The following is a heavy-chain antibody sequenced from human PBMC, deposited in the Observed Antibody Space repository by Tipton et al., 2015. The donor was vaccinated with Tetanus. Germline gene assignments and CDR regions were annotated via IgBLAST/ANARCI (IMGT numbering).Heavy chain of an antibody. V-gene: IGHV4-34*01. CDR3: ARESRGGIAAADDY. D-gene: IGHD6-13*01. CDR2: INHSGST. Sequence: TLSLTCAVYGGSFSGYYWSWIRQPPGKGLEWIGEINHSGSTNYNPSLESRVTISVDTSKNQFSLKLSSVTAADTAVYYCARESRGGIAAADDYWGQGTLVTVSS. J-gene: IGHJ4*02. CDR1: GGSFSGYY.